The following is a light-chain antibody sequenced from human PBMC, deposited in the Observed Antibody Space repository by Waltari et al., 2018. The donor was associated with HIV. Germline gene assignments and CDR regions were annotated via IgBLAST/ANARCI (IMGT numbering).Light chain of an antibody. Sequence: DIQLAQSPSFLSASVGARLTVACRASQDISDFLAWYQQKPGTAPRILIYDASILFSGVPSRFRGSGSGTEFTLTISSLQPEDFASYYCQQLHTFPLTFGGGTRV. V-gene: IGKV1-9*01. CDR2: DAS. J-gene: IGKJ4*01. CDR1: QDISDF. CDR3: QQLHTFPLT.